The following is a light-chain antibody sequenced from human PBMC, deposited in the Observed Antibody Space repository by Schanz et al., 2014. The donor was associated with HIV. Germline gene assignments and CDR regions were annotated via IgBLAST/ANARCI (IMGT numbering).Light chain of an antibody. Sequence: QSVLTQPPSVSGAPGQRVTISCTGSSSNIGAGYDVHWYQQLPGTAPKLLMSDNNNRPSGVPDRFSGSKSGTTASLAITGLQAEDEADYYCSSYTSSSTPLVFRGGTKLTVL. V-gene: IGLV1-40*01. CDR1: SSNIGAGYD. CDR2: DNN. J-gene: IGLJ3*02. CDR3: SSYTSSSTPLV.